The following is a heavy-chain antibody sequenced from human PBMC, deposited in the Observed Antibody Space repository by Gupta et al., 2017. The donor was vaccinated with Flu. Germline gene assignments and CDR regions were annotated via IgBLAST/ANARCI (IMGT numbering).Heavy chain of an antibody. CDR1: SYA. D-gene: IGHD2-2*01. J-gene: IGHJ3*02. CDR3: ARGREYQLLDAFDI. Sequence: SYAISWVRQAPGQGLEWMGGIIPIFGTANYAQKFQGRVTITADKSTSTAYMELSSLRSEDTAVYYCARGREYQLLDAFDIWGQGTMVTVSS. V-gene: IGHV1-69*06. CDR2: IIPIFGTA.